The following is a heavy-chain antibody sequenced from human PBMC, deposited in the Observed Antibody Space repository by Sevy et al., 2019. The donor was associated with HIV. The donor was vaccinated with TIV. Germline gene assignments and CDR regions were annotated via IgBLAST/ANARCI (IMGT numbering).Heavy chain of an antibody. CDR1: VGSFSNYY. CDR2: INHSGST. D-gene: IGHD3-16*02. V-gene: IGHV4-34*01. J-gene: IGHJ2*01. Sequence: SETLSLTCAVYVGSFSNYYWTWIRQPPGKGLEWIGEINHSGSTNYNPSLKSRVTMSVDRSKNQFSLKLSSVTAEETAIYYCARGGERVIPSPVLGLGPWTKYWYFDLWGRGTLVTVSS. CDR3: ARGGERVIPSPVLGLGPWTKYWYFDL.